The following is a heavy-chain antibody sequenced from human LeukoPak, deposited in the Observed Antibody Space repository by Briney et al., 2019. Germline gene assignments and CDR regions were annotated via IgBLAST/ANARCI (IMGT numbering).Heavy chain of an antibody. Sequence: SETLSLTCIVSGDSISSRSYYWSCIRQPPGKGLEWIGSMYYSGSTYYTPSLRGRLTISVDTSKNQFSLKLNSVTAADTALYYCASLGWSDDRYYFDYWGQGTLVTVSS. CDR1: GDSISSRSYY. CDR2: MYYSGST. D-gene: IGHD1-1*01. V-gene: IGHV4-39*01. J-gene: IGHJ4*02. CDR3: ASLGWSDDRYYFDY.